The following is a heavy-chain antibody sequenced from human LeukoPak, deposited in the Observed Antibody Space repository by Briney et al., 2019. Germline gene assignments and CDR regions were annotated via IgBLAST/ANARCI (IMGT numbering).Heavy chain of an antibody. CDR3: AGGTYCSGGTCSTFDY. V-gene: IGHV5-51*01. D-gene: IGHD2-15*01. CDR2: IYPGGSDT. CDR1: GYSFTSYW. Sequence: ESLKISWKGSGYSFTSYWIGLVRQMPGKGLEWMGIIYPGGSDTRYSPSFQGKVTISAAKSISTAYLQWSSLKASDTAMYYCAGGTYCSGGTCSTFDYWGQGTLVTVSS. J-gene: IGHJ4*02.